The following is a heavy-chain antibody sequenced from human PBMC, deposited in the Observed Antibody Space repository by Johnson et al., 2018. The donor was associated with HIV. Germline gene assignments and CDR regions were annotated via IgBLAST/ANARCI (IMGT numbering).Heavy chain of an antibody. CDR2: IWYDGSNK. V-gene: IGHV3-30-3*01. CDR1: GFTFSRYA. CDR3: ASHVGSSVGSAFDI. J-gene: IGHJ3*02. Sequence: QVQLVESGGGVVQPGRSLRLSCAASGFTFSRYAMHWVRQAPGKGLEWVAVIWYDGSNKYYADSVKGRFSISRDNSKNTLYLQMNSLRAEDTAVYYCASHVGSSVGSAFDIWGQGTMVTVSS. D-gene: IGHD6-6*01.